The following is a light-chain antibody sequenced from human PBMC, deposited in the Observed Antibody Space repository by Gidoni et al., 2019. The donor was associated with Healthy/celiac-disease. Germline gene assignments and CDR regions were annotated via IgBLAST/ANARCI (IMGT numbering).Light chain of an antibody. CDR3: QQDGSSPGT. V-gene: IGKV3-20*01. Sequence: EVVLTQSPGTLSLSPGESATLPCRARPRVSSSYLAWYQQKPGQAPRLLIYGASSRATGIPDRFSGSGSGTDFTLTISRLEPEDFAVYYCQQDGSSPGTFGPGTKVDIK. CDR1: PRVSSSY. CDR2: GAS. J-gene: IGKJ3*01.